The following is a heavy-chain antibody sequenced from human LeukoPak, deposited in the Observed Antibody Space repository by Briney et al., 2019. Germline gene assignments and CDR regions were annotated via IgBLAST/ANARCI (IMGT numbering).Heavy chain of an antibody. CDR3: ARDVAGGTYYYDSSGYAFDI. D-gene: IGHD3-22*01. Sequence: ASVKVSCKASGYTFTSYGISWVRQAPGQGLEWMGWISAYNGNTNYAQKLQGRVTMTTDTSTSTVYMELSSLRSEDTAVYYCARDVAGGTYYYDSSGYAFDIWGQGTMVTVSS. V-gene: IGHV1-18*01. J-gene: IGHJ3*02. CDR1: GYTFTSYG. CDR2: ISAYNGNT.